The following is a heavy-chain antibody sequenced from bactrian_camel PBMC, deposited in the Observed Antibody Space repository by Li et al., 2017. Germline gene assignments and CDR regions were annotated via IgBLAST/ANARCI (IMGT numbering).Heavy chain of an antibody. J-gene: IGHJ6*01. Sequence: HVQLVESGGGSVQVGGSLRLSCVASLDGRHCMAWFPQAPGKPREGVARIDSDGSVRYADSVKGRFTISRDNAKNTLYLELNSLQTDDSAIYFCAEASGSGWYDFGEWGQGTQVTVS. CDR1: LDGRHC. V-gene: IGHV3S53*01. CDR3: AEASGSGWYDFGE. CDR2: IDSDGSV. D-gene: IGHD6*01.